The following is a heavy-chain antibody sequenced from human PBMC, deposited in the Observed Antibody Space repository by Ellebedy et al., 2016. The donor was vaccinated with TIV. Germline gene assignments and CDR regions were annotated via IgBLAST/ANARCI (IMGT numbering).Heavy chain of an antibody. CDR2: INPKSGST. CDR3: ARGGSGRVYFYGMDV. D-gene: IGHD3-10*01. V-gene: IGHV1-2*02. Sequence: ASVKVSCKASGYTFIDFYMHWVRQVPGQGLEWMGWINPKSGSTNSAQKFQGRITMTRDTAINPIYMDLTSLTSDDTAIYYCARGGSGRVYFYGMDVWGPGTTVTVSS. J-gene: IGHJ6*02. CDR1: GYTFIDFY.